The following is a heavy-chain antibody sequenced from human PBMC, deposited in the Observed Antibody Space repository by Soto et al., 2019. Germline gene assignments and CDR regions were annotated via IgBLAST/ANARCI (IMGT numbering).Heavy chain of an antibody. D-gene: IGHD3-3*01. Sequence: EVQLVESGGGLVQPGGSLRLSCAASGFTFSSYWMHWVRQAPGKGLVWVSRINSDGSSTSYADSVKGRFTISRDNAKNTLYLQMNSLRAEDTAVYYCARGGNYDFWSGYFLGNDYYYGMDVWGQGTTVTVSS. J-gene: IGHJ6*02. CDR2: INSDGSST. V-gene: IGHV3-74*01. CDR3: ARGGNYDFWSGYFLGNDYYYGMDV. CDR1: GFTFSSYW.